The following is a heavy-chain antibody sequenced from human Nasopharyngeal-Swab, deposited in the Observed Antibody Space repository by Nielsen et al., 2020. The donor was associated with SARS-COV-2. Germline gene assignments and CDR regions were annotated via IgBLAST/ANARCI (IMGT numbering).Heavy chain of an antibody. CDR3: ARARGSSGYYYDYYYYMDV. J-gene: IGHJ6*03. D-gene: IGHD3-22*01. V-gene: IGHV3-30-3*01. Sequence: GESLKISCAASGFTFSSYAMHWVRQAPGKGLEWVAVISYDGSSKYYADSVKGRFTISRDNSKNTLYLQMNSLRAEDTAVYYCARARGSSGYYYDYYYYMDVWGKGTTVTVSS. CDR2: ISYDGSSK. CDR1: GFTFSSYA.